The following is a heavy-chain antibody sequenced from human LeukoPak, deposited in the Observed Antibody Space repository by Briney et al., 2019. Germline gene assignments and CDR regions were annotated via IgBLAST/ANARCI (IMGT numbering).Heavy chain of an antibody. Sequence: ASVKLSCKTSEYILSDYYVHWVRQAPGEGLEWMGWVNLNSGGTNYAQKFQGRVTMTRDTSISIAYMELSSLRSDDTAVYYCARSSGGSGRWGDNWFDPWGQGTLVSVSS. D-gene: IGHD3-10*01. J-gene: IGHJ5*02. CDR2: VNLNSGGT. CDR1: EYILSDYY. V-gene: IGHV1-2*02. CDR3: ARSSGGSGRWGDNWFDP.